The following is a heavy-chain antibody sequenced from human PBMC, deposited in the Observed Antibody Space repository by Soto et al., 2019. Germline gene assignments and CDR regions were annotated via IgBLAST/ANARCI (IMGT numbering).Heavy chain of an antibody. J-gene: IGHJ5*02. CDR3: ARSSGYPTGNWFDP. V-gene: IGHV1-69*13. CDR1: GGSFSSYA. CDR2: IIPIFGTA. D-gene: IGHD3-22*01. Sequence: SVKVSCKASGGSFSSYAISWVRQAPGQGLEWMGGIIPIFGTANYAQKFQGRVTITADESTSTAYMELSSLRSEDTAVYYCARSSGYPTGNWFDPWGQGTLVTVSS.